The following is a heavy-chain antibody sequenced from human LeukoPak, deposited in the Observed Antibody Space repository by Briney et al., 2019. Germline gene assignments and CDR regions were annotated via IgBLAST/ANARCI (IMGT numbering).Heavy chain of an antibody. J-gene: IGHJ5*02. CDR2: IWYDGSDK. CDR3: ARDDAGEIDP. V-gene: IGHV3-33*01. CDR1: GFTFSSYG. Sequence: HPWGSLRLSCAASGFTFSSYGMHWVRQAPGKGLEWVAVIWYDGSDKYYADSVKGRFTISRDNSKNTLYLQMNSLRAEDTAVYYCARDDAGEIDPWGQGTLVTVSS.